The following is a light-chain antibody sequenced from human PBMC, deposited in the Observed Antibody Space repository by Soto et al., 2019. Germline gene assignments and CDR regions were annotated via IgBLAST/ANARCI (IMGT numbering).Light chain of an antibody. Sequence: IVLTQSPGTLSLSPWERATLSCRASQSVSSSYLAWYQQKPGQAPRLRIYGASTRATGFPARFSGSGSGTDFTLTISRLEPEDFAVYYCQQYGSSPRTFGQGTKVDIK. V-gene: IGKV3-20*01. CDR1: QSVSSSY. CDR2: GAS. J-gene: IGKJ1*01. CDR3: QQYGSSPRT.